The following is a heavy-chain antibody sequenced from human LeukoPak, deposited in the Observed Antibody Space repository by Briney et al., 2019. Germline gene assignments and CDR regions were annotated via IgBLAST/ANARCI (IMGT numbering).Heavy chain of an antibody. CDR1: GGSFSGYY. D-gene: IGHD2-15*01. CDR3: ARGSGYSGFDP. Sequence: PSETLSLTCAVYGGSFSGYYWSWIRQPPGKGLEWIGEINHSGSTNYNPSLKSRVTISVDTSKNQFSLKLSSVTAADTAVYYFARGSGYSGFDPWGQGTLVTVSS. J-gene: IGHJ5*02. CDR2: INHSGST. V-gene: IGHV4-34*01.